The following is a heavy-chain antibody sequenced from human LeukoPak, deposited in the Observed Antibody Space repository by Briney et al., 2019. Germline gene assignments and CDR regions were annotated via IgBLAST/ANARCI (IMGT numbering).Heavy chain of an antibody. CDR1: GGSISSYY. D-gene: IGHD2-8*01. CDR3: ARAGAGSRLMVYAKHPDAFDI. J-gene: IGHJ3*02. V-gene: IGHV4-4*07. CDR2: IYTSGST. Sequence: SETLSLTCTVSGGSISSYYWSWIRQLAGKGLEWIGRIYTSGSTNYNPSLKSRVTMSVDTSKNQFSLKLSSVTAADTAVYYCARAGAGSRLMVYAKHPDAFDIWGQGTMVTVSS.